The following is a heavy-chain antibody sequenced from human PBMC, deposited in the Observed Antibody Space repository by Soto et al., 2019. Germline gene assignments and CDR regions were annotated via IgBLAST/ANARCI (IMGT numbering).Heavy chain of an antibody. CDR3: ARRTDFWSGYSAAD. J-gene: IGHJ4*02. CDR1: GGSFSGYY. CDR2: INHSGST. D-gene: IGHD3-3*01. V-gene: IGHV4-34*01. Sequence: PSETLSLTCAVYGGSFSGYYWSWIRQPPGKGLEWIGEINHSGSTNYNPSLKSRVTISVDTSKNQFSLKLSSVTAADTAVYYCARRTDFWSGYSAADRGQGTLVTVSS.